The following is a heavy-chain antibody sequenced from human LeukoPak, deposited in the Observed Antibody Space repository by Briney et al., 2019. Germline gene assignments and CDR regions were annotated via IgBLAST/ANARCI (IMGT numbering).Heavy chain of an antibody. Sequence: PGRSLRLSCAASGFTFSSYAMHWVRQAPGKGLEWVAVISYDGSNKYYADSVKGRFTISRDNSKNTLYLQMNSLRAEDTAVYYCARASFVPAAIRQSYYYYYYGMDVWGQGTTVTVSS. D-gene: IGHD2-2*02. V-gene: IGHV3-30-3*01. J-gene: IGHJ6*02. CDR2: ISYDGSNK. CDR3: ARASFVPAAIRQSYYYYYYGMDV. CDR1: GFTFSSYA.